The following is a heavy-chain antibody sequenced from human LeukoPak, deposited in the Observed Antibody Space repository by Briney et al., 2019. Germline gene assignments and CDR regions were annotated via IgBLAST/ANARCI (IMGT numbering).Heavy chain of an antibody. CDR1: GYTFTYYA. V-gene: IGHV1-18*01. CDR3: ARFVSPRGQFKLYVYPGRDV. D-gene: IGHD5/OR15-5a*01. Sequence: ASVKVSCKASGYTFTYYAISWVRQAPGQGLEWMGWISTYNGDTNYAQNLQGRVTMTTDTSTSTAYMELRSLRADDTAVDYCARFVSPRGQFKLYVYPGRDVWGQGTTVTVSS. CDR2: ISTYNGDT. J-gene: IGHJ6*02.